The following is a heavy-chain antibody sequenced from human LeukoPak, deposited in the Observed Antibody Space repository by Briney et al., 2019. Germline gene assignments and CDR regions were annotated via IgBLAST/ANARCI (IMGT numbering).Heavy chain of an antibody. V-gene: IGHV3-48*03. CDR1: GFTFSNYE. CDR3: AGTYPHDYGDYVEYFQY. J-gene: IGHJ1*01. CDR2: ISSSGNIV. Sequence: GGSLRLSCAASGFTFSNYEMNWVRQAPGKGLERVSYISSSGNIVYYADSVKGRFTISRDNAKNSMFLVISSLRDEDTTVYYCAGTYPHDYGDYVEYFQYWGQGTLVTVSS. D-gene: IGHD4-17*01.